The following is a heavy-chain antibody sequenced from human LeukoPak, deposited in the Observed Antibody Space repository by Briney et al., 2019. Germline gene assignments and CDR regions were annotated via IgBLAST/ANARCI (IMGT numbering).Heavy chain of an antibody. J-gene: IGHJ4*02. CDR2: IYTSGST. V-gene: IGHV4-4*07. CDR1: GGSISSYY. CDR3: ARHLARRAAGEVDY. Sequence: SETLSLTCTVSGGSISSYYWSWIRQPAGKGLEWIGRIYTSGSTNYNPSLKSRVTISVDTSKNQFSLELSSVTAADTAVYYCARHLARRAAGEVDYWGQGTLVTVSS. D-gene: IGHD6-13*01.